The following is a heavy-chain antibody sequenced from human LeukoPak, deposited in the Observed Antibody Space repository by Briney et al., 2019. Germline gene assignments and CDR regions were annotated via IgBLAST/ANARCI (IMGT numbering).Heavy chain of an antibody. J-gene: IGHJ4*02. Sequence: PGGALRLSCAASGFTFSSYAMSWVRQAPGKGLEWVSGISGSGGSTYSADSVKGRFTISRDNSRNTLYLQMNSLRVEDTAVYYCAKTSKYFDYWGQGTLVTVSS. V-gene: IGHV3-23*01. CDR1: GFTFSSYA. CDR2: ISGSGGST. CDR3: AKTSKYFDY.